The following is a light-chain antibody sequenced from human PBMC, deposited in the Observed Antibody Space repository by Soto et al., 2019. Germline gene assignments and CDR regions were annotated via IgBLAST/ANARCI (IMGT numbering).Light chain of an antibody. CDR3: SSHGGSNNPYA. V-gene: IGLV2-8*01. Sequence: QSALTQPPSASGSPGQSVTISCTGTSSDIGGYNFVSLYQQYPGKAPKLIIFEVYKRPSGVPDRFSGSKSGNTASLTVSGLQAEDEADYYCSSHGGSNNPYAFGTGTKLTVL. CDR1: SSDIGGYNF. CDR2: EVY. J-gene: IGLJ1*01.